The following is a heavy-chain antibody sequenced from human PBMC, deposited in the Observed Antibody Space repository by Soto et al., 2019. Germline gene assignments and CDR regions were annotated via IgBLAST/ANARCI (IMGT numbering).Heavy chain of an antibody. CDR3: ATGHRGLTGTTEVVTVPGWFDP. CDR2: ISYDGSDG. J-gene: IGHJ5*02. Sequence: GGSLRLSCAASGFTFGVYNMQWVRQAPGKGPECVAVISYDGSDGYYADSVRGRFTISRDNSNNMLYLEMNSLRPEDTAVYYCATGHRGLTGTTEVVTVPGWFDPWGQGALVTVSS. V-gene: IGHV3-30*03. CDR1: GFTFGVYN. D-gene: IGHD2-21*02.